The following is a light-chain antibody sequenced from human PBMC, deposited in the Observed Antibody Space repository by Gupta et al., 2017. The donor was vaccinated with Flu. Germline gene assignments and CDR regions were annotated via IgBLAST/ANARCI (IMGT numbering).Light chain of an antibody. Sequence: EIACTQSPATLSLSTGERATLSCRASQTVSSYLGWYQQKPGQAPRLLIYDASNRATGIPARFSGSGSGTDFTLTISSLEPEDFAVYYCQQRSNWPGTFGGGTKVEIK. CDR1: QTVSSY. CDR2: DAS. CDR3: QQRSNWPGT. V-gene: IGKV3-11*01. J-gene: IGKJ4*01.